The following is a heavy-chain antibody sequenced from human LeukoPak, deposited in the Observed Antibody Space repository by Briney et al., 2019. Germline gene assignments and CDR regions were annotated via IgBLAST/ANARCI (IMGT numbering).Heavy chain of an antibody. D-gene: IGHD6-6*01. Sequence: GGSLRLSCAASGFTFSGYEMNWVRQAPGKGLEWVSYISRSSSTIYHADSVKGRFTISRDNAKNSQYLQMNSLRAEDTAVYYCAREFEAARACSFDYWGQGTLVTVST. CDR1: GFTFSGYE. V-gene: IGHV3-48*03. CDR3: AREFEAARACSFDY. CDR2: ISRSSSTI. J-gene: IGHJ4*02.